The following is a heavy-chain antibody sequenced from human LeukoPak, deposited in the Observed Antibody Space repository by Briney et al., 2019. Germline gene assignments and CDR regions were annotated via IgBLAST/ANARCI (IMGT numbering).Heavy chain of an antibody. V-gene: IGHV4-38-2*02. J-gene: IGHJ4*02. CDR1: GYSISSAYY. D-gene: IGHD3-10*01. CDR3: ASYSVSLVRGVDY. CDR2: IYQSGTT. Sequence: PSETLSLTCTVSGYSISSAYYWGWIRQPPGKGLGWIGSIYQSGTTYFNPSLTSRVTISLDTSKNQFSLKLSSVTAADTAVYYCASYSVSLVRGVDYWGQGTLVTVSS.